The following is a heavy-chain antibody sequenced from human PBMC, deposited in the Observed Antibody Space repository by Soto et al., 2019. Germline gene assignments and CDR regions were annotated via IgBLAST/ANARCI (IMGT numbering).Heavy chain of an antibody. CDR1: GYTFAAFF. CDR2: INPTSGAT. D-gene: IGHD4-17*01. V-gene: IGHV1-2*02. Sequence: QVQLVQSGAEVKKPGASVKVSCKTSGYTFAAFFIHWIRQAPGQGLEWMGWINPTSGATVSAQKLQDRVTMTRDTSISTAYMELTGLKSDATAVYYCTRDPDYGDYWGYFFDYWGQGPPVSVSS. CDR3: TRDPDYGDYWGYFFDY. J-gene: IGHJ4*02.